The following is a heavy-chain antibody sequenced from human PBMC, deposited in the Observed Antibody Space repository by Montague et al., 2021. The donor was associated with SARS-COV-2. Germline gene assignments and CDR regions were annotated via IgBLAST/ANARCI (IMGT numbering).Heavy chain of an antibody. CDR1: GGSISGYC. CDR2: ISYSGST. V-gene: IGHV4-59*13. D-gene: IGHD3-22*01. CDR3: ARDLYDSAGYLRDAFDI. J-gene: IGHJ3*02. Sequence: SETLSLTCTVSGGSISGYCWSWIRQTPGKGLEWIGYISYSGSTNYSPSLKSRVTIFLDTSKNQSSLKLSSVTAADTAVYFCARDLYDSAGYLRDAFDIWGQGTMVTVSS.